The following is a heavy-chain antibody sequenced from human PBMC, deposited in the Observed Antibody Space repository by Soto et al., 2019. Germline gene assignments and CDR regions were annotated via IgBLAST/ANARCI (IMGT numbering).Heavy chain of an antibody. Sequence: PGGSLRLSCTTSGFPLGANAMIWFRQAPGKGLEWVSFITSKRYGGTTDYAAPVKGRFTISRDDSKNTLYLQMNSLKTEDTAVYYCTTDPVTMIVVVPSSGWGQGTLVTAPQ. CDR1: GFPLGANA. J-gene: IGHJ4*02. CDR3: TTDPVTMIVVVPSSG. D-gene: IGHD3-22*01. V-gene: IGHV3-49*03. CDR2: ITSKRYGGTT.